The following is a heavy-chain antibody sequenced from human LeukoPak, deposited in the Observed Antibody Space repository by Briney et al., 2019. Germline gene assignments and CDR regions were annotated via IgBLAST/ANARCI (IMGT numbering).Heavy chain of an antibody. Sequence: GGSLRLSCAASGFTFSSYSMNWVRQAPGKGLGWVSSISSSSSYIYYADSVKGRFTISRDNAKNSLYLQMNSLRAEDTAVYYCASYVDTAMGDDYWGQGTLVTVSS. CDR2: ISSSSSYI. D-gene: IGHD5-18*01. V-gene: IGHV3-21*01. J-gene: IGHJ4*02. CDR1: GFTFSSYS. CDR3: ASYVDTAMGDDY.